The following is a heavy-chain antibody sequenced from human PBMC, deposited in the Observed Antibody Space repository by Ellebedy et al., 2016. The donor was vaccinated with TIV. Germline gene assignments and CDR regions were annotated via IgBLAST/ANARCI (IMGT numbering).Heavy chain of an antibody. CDR2: INSDGSRS. CDR1: GFTFSSNW. Sequence: PGGSLRLSCAASGFTFSSNWMHWVRQAPGKGLVWVSRINSDGSRSTYADSVKGRFTISRANAKNTLYLQMTSLRAEDTAVYYCARDRHVDRGDCLDYWGQGTLVTVSS. V-gene: IGHV3-74*03. D-gene: IGHD2-21*02. CDR3: ARDRHVDRGDCLDY. J-gene: IGHJ4*02.